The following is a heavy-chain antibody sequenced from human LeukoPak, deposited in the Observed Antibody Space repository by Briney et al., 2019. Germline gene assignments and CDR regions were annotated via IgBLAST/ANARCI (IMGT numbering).Heavy chain of an antibody. Sequence: SETLSLTCAVYGGSFSGYYWSWIRQPPGKGLEWIGEINHSGSTNYNPSLKSRVTISVDTSKNQFSLKLSSVTAADTAVYYCARTRTRVRFFARDCYYGMDVWGQGTTVTVSS. J-gene: IGHJ6*02. CDR1: GGSFSGYY. CDR2: INHSGST. V-gene: IGHV4-34*01. D-gene: IGHD3-3*01. CDR3: ARTRTRVRFFARDCYYGMDV.